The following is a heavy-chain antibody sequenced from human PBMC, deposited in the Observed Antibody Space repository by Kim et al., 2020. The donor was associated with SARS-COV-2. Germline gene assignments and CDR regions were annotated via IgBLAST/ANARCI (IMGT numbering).Heavy chain of an antibody. CDR1: GGSFSGYY. Sequence: SETLSLTCAVYGGSFSGYYWSWIRQPPGKGREWIGEINHSGSTNYNPSLRSRVTISVDTTKNQFSLKLSSVTAADTAVYYCARGTRQWLVRGPYYYYMDVWGKGTTVTVSS. J-gene: IGHJ6*03. CDR3: ARGTRQWLVRGPYYYYMDV. CDR2: INHSGST. V-gene: IGHV4-34*01. D-gene: IGHD6-19*01.